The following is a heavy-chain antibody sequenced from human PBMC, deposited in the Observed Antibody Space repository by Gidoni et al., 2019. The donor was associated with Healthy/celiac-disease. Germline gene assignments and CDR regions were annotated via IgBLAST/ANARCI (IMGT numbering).Heavy chain of an antibody. CDR2: ISSSSSYI. CDR3: ARDRQNTDHKYYYDSSGYLGY. Sequence: EVQLVEYGGGLVKPGGSLRLSCAASGCTFRSYSMNWVRQAPGKGLEWVSSISSSSSYIYYADSVKGRFTISRDNAKNSLYLQMNSLRAEDTAVYYCARDRQNTDHKYYYDSSGYLGYWGQGTLVTVSS. D-gene: IGHD3-22*01. CDR1: GCTFRSYS. J-gene: IGHJ4*02. V-gene: IGHV3-21*01.